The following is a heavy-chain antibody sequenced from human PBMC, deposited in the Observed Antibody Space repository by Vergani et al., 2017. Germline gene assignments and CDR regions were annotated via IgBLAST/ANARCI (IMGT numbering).Heavy chain of an antibody. Sequence: QVQLQESGPGLVKPSETLSLTCTVSGDSIISTDYHWGRLRQPPGKGLEWIGSMDYSGSNSYNPSLESRIFVSFETPKNQFSLRLTSVTAADTAVYYCSSKRGACRAAYCHSYDFWGPGTLVGVSS. CDR3: SSKRGACRAAYCHSYDF. CDR2: MDYSGSN. CDR1: GDSIISTDYH. J-gene: IGHJ4*02. D-gene: IGHD2-15*01. V-gene: IGHV4-39*01.